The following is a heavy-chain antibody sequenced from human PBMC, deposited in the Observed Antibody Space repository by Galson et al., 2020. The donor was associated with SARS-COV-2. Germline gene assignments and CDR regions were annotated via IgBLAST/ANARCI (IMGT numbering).Heavy chain of an antibody. D-gene: IGHD2-15*01. CDR2: IGTSGSDI. V-gene: IGHV3-21*01. J-gene: IGHJ4*02. Sequence: GGSLRLSCAASGFAFSTYSMNWVRQAPGKGLEWISSIGTSGSDIYYADSVKGRFTVSRDDPKNSLYLQMNSLRAEDTAVYYCAREAAEGYRWSKFWGQGTLVTVSS. CDR1: GFAFSTYS. CDR3: AREAAEGYRWSKF.